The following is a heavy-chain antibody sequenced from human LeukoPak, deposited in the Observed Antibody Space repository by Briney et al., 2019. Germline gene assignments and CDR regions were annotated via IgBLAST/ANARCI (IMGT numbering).Heavy chain of an antibody. J-gene: IGHJ4*02. D-gene: IGHD6-19*01. V-gene: IGHV3-48*02. CDR1: GFSFSSYS. CDR2: ISTSSSTI. CDR3: ARDYRSSSGWTVDY. Sequence: GGSLRLSCAASGFSFSSYSMNWVRQAPGKGLEWVSYISTSSSTIYYADSVKGRFTISRDNAKNSLYLQMNSLRDEDTAVYYCARDYRSSSGWTVDYWGQGTLVTVSS.